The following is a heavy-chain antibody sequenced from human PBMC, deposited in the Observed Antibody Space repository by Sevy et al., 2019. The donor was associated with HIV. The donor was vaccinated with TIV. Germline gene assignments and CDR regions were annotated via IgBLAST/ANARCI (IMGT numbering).Heavy chain of an antibody. CDR2: FSFGCGKI. CDR3: AREGCTKPHDY. V-gene: IGHV3-23*01. D-gene: IGHD2-8*01. J-gene: IGHJ4*02. CDR1: GFTFSKYS. Sequence: GGSLRLSCAASGFTFSKYSMSWIRQTPGKGLEWVSTFSFGCGKINYADSVKGRFTTSRDDSRNTFYLQMNGLRAEDTAIYYCAREGCTKPHDYWGQGTVVTVSS.